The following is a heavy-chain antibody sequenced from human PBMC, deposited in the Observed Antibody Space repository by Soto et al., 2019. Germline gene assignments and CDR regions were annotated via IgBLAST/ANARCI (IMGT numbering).Heavy chain of an antibody. D-gene: IGHD3-9*01. J-gene: IGHJ6*02. CDR2: ISAYNGNT. CDR3: ARDGLVIDYYYGMDV. CDR1: GYTFTSYG. Sequence: ASVKVSCKASGYTFTSYGISWVRQAPGQGLEWMGWISAYNGNTNYAQKLQGRVTMTTDTSTSTAYMELRSLRSDDTAVYYCARDGLVIDYYYGMDVWGQGTTVTVSS. V-gene: IGHV1-18*01.